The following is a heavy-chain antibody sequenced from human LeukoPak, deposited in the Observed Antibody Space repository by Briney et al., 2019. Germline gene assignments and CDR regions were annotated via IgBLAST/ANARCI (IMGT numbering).Heavy chain of an antibody. D-gene: IGHD4-17*01. CDR3: ARVTSVTRSPWSWGPKRIGQEVNRFDP. V-gene: IGHV1-18*01. J-gene: IGHJ5*02. CDR2: ISPYDGNK. CDR1: GYTFSDYH. Sequence: ASVKVSCKASGYTFSDYHITWVRQVPGLGLEWLGWISPYDGNKNYAQKFQGRVSMTTDRSTRTAYMELRSLGPDDTAMYYCARVTSVTRSPWSWGPKRIGQEVNRFDPWAREPWSSSPQ.